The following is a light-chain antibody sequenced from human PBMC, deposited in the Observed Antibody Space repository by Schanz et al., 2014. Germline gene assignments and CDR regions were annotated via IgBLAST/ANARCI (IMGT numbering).Light chain of an antibody. CDR3: QQYNNWPPPWT. CDR2: GAS. J-gene: IGKJ1*01. V-gene: IGKV3-15*01. Sequence: EIVLTQSPGTLSLSPGERATLSCKASQSISGYDLAWYQQKPGQAPRLLIYGASTRATGIPARFSGSGSGTEFTLTISSLQSEDFAVYYCQQYNNWPPPWTFGQGTKVEIK. CDR1: QSISGY.